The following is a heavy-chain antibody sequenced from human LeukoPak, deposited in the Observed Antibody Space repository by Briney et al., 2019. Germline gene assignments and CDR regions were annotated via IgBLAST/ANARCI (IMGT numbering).Heavy chain of an antibody. V-gene: IGHV3-30*18. D-gene: IGHD5-24*01. J-gene: IGHJ4*02. CDR3: AKDWERWLQFMGDY. CDR2: ISYDGSNK. CDR1: GFTFSSYG. Sequence: GGSLRLSCAASGFTFSSYGMHWVRQAPGKGLEWVAVISYDGSNKYYADSVKGRLTISRDNSKNTLYLQMNSLRAEDTAVYYCAKDWERWLQFMGDYWGQGTLVTVSS.